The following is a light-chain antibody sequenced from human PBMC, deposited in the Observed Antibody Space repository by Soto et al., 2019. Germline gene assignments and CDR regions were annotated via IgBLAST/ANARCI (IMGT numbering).Light chain of an antibody. J-gene: IGKJ5*01. CDR1: QSFSSN. CDR3: QQYNNWPRT. V-gene: IGKV3-15*01. CDR2: GAS. Sequence: EMVMTQSPATLSVSPGERATLSCRASQSFSSNLAWYQQKPGQAPRLLIYGASTRATGVPARFSGSGSGTEFTLTISSLQSEDFAVYYCQQYNNWPRTFGQGTRLE.